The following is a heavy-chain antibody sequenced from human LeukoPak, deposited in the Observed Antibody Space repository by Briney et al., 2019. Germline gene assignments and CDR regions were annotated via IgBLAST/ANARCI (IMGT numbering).Heavy chain of an antibody. CDR2: IWYDGSNK. D-gene: IGHD4-23*01. CDR3: ARDPCGKALYFVH. CDR1: GFTFSSYG. V-gene: IGHV3-33*01. Sequence: GGSLRLSCAASGFTFSSYGMHWLRQAPGKGLEWGAVIWYDGSNKYYADSVKGRFTISRDNSKNTLYLQMNSLRAEDTAVYYCARDPCGKALYFVHWGRGTLVTVSS. J-gene: IGHJ4*02.